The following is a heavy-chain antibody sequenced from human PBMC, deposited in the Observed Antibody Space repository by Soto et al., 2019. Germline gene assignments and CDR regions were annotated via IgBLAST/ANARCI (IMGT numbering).Heavy chain of an antibody. V-gene: IGHV3-23*01. D-gene: IGHD6-19*01. J-gene: IGHJ4*02. CDR1: GFSFVNYA. CDR2: LSGSGTST. CDR3: AQATTTAGWFNPFDH. Sequence: GGSLRLSCAASGFSFVNYAMNWVRQAPGKGLEWVSGLSGSGTSTYYADSVRGRFTISRDNSRDTLFLQMNSRTADGTAVYYCAQATTTAGWFNPFDHVGQGALVNVSS.